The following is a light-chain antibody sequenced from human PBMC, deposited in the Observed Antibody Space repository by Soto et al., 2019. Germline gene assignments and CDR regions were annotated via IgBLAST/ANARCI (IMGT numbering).Light chain of an antibody. V-gene: IGLV3-21*04. CDR3: QVWAYSSDHEV. CDR2: FDS. CDR1: NIGSKS. Sequence: SYELTQPPSVSVAPGKTASITCWGTNIGSKSVQWYQQRPGQAPVLVIYFDSDRPSGIPERFSGSNSGNTATLTISGVEAGDEADYYCQVWAYSSDHEVFGGGTKLTFL. J-gene: IGLJ3*02.